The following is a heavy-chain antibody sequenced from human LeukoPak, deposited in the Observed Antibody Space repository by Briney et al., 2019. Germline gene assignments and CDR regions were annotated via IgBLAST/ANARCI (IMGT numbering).Heavy chain of an antibody. Sequence: ETLSLTCAVYGGSFSGYYWSWIRQPPGKGLEWVANIKQDGSEKYYVDSVKGRFTISRDNAKNSLYLQMNSLRAEDTAVYYCARPLTAFDSSSDYWGQGTLVTVSS. CDR1: GGSFSGYY. V-gene: IGHV3-7*01. CDR3: ARPLTAFDSSSDY. J-gene: IGHJ4*02. D-gene: IGHD6-6*01. CDR2: IKQDGSEK.